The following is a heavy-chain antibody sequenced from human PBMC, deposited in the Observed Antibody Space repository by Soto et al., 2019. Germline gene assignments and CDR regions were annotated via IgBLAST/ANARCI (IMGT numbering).Heavy chain of an antibody. CDR1: GGSISSGGYS. D-gene: IGHD6-19*01. Sequence: QLQLQESGSGLVKPSQTLSLTCAVSGGSISSGGYSWSWIRQPPGKGLEWIGYIYHSGSTYYNPSLKRRVTIPVDTPKNQCSLKLSSVTAADTAVYYCARVVAVAGRGNWFDPWGQGTLVTVSS. CDR3: ARVVAVAGRGNWFDP. J-gene: IGHJ5*02. CDR2: IYHSGST. V-gene: IGHV4-30-2*01.